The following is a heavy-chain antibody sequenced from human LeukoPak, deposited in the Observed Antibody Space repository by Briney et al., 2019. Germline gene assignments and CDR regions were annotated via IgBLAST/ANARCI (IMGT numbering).Heavy chain of an antibody. CDR3: ARGGLGSGWYNY. D-gene: IGHD6-19*01. CDR2: IYYSGST. J-gene: IGHJ4*02. Sequence: SETLSLTCTVSGGSISSYYWSWSRQPPGKGLEWIGYIYYSGSTNYNPSLKSRVTISVDTSKNQFSLKLSSVTAADTAVYYCARGGLGSGWYNYWGQGTLVTVSS. CDR1: GGSISSYY. V-gene: IGHV4-59*01.